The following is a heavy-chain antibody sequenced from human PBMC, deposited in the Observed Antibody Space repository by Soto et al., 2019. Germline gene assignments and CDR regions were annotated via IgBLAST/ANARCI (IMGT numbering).Heavy chain of an antibody. J-gene: IGHJ4*01. CDR1: GYTFTSYA. CDR3: ARDLAPYYYGSGSLASDY. Sequence: VASVKVSCKASGYTFTSYAMHWVRQAPGQRLEWMGWINAGNGNTNYAQKLQGRVTMTTDTSTSTAYMELRSLRSDDTAVYYCARDLAPYYYGSGSLASDYWG. D-gene: IGHD3-10*01. CDR2: INAGNGNT. V-gene: IGHV1-3*01.